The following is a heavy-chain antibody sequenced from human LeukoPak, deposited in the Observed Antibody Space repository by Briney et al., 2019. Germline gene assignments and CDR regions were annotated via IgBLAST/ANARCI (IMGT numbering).Heavy chain of an antibody. CDR2: MSYSGST. J-gene: IGHJ5*02. CDR3: AREGTDLYNWFDP. Sequence: SETLSLTCTVSGGSITTYDWSWSWVRQPPGRGLEWIGYMSYSGSTTYNPSLESRVTIAVDTSENQFSLKLSSVTAADTAVYYCAREGTDLYNWFDPWGQGTLVTVSS. V-gene: IGHV4-59*01. CDR1: GGSITTYD.